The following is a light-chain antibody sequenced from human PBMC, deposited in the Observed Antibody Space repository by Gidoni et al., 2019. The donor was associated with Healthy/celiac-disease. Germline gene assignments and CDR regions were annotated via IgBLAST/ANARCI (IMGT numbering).Light chain of an antibody. CDR1: QSLLHSNGYNY. Sequence: DMVMTQSPLSLPVTPGEPASISCGSSQSLLHSNGYNYLDWYLQKPGQSPQLLIYLGSNRASGVPDRFSGSGSGTDFTLKISRVEAEDVGVYYCMQALQTPRTFXQXTKLEIK. CDR2: LGS. J-gene: IGKJ2*01. V-gene: IGKV2-28*01. CDR3: MQALQTPRT.